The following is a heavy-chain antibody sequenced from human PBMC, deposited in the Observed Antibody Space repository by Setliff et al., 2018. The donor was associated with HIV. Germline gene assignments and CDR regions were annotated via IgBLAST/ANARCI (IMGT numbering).Heavy chain of an antibody. J-gene: IGHJ4*02. CDR1: GGPINRISYY. Sequence: SETPSLTCTVSGGPINRISYYWGWIRQAPGRGLEWIGSIYNSGSTYYNPSLKSRIIISSDTSKNQISLRLTSVTAADTAVYFCARSLAGLMNYFDYWGQGMLVTVSS. D-gene: IGHD6-19*01. V-gene: IGHV4-39*01. CDR2: IYNSGST. CDR3: ARSLAGLMNYFDY.